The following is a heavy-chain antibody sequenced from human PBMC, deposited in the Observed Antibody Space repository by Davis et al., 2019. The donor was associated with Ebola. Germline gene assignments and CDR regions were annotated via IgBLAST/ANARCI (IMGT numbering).Heavy chain of an antibody. D-gene: IGHD3-22*01. CDR3: ARVTAGGYYYFDY. Sequence: SVKVSCKASGGTFSSYAISWVRQAPGQGLEWMGGIIPIFGTANYAQKFQGRVTITADESTSTAYMELSRLRSDDTAVYYCARVTAGGYYYFDYWGQGTLVTVS. CDR1: GGTFSSYA. V-gene: IGHV1-69*13. CDR2: IIPIFGTA. J-gene: IGHJ4*02.